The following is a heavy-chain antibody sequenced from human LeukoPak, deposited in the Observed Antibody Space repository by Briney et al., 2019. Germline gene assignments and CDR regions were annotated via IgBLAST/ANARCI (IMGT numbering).Heavy chain of an antibody. CDR1: GFTFSSYN. J-gene: IGHJ4*02. CDR3: ASPPPGSYYNFDY. CDR2: ISSSSSYI. V-gene: IGHV3-21*01. D-gene: IGHD3-10*01. Sequence: PGGSLRLSCAASGFTFSSYNMNWVRQAPGKGLEWVSSISSSSSYIYYADSVKGRFTISRDNAKNSLYLQMNSLRAEDTAVYYCASPPPGSYYNFDYWGQGTLVTVSS.